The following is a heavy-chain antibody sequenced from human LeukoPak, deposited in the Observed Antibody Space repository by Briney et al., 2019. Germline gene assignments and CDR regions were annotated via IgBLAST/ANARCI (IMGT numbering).Heavy chain of an antibody. D-gene: IGHD2-15*01. CDR3: AKDASGLNYFDY. CDR2: ISSSSSYI. Sequence: GGSLRLSCAASGFTFSSYSMNWVRQAPGKGLEWVSSISSSSSYIYYADSVKGRFTISRDNSKNTLYLQMNSLRAEDTAVYYCAKDASGLNYFDYWGQGTLVTVSS. J-gene: IGHJ4*02. V-gene: IGHV3-21*04. CDR1: GFTFSSYS.